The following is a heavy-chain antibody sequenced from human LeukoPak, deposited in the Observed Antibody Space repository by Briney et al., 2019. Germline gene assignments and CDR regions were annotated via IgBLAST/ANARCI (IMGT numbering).Heavy chain of an antibody. CDR1: GFTFSNAW. V-gene: IGHV3-15*01. CDR3: TIRYYDILTGYFNPHFDY. D-gene: IGHD3-9*01. J-gene: IGHJ4*02. Sequence: GGSLRLSCVASGFTFSNAWMYRVRQAPGKGLEWVGRIKSKTDGGTTDYAAPVKGRFTISRDDSKNTFYLQMNSLKTEDTAVYYCTIRYYDILTGYFNPHFDYWGQGTLVTVSS. CDR2: IKSKTDGGTT.